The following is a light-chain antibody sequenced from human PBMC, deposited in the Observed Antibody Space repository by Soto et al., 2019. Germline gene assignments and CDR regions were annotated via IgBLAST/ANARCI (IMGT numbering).Light chain of an antibody. Sequence: QSALTQLASVSGSPGQSITISCTGASSDVGTYNLVSWYRQYPGKAPQLLIYEVSKLASGVSNRFSGSKSGNTASLTISGLQAEDEADYFCCSYAGSTTFVLFGGGTKLTVL. V-gene: IGLV2-23*02. CDR3: CSYAGSTTFVL. CDR2: EVS. J-gene: IGLJ2*01. CDR1: SSDVGTYNL.